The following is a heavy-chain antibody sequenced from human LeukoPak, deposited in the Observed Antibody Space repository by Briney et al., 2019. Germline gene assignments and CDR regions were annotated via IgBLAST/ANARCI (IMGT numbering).Heavy chain of an antibody. CDR3: ARESFSTVTSATDAFDI. J-gene: IGHJ3*02. CDR1: GYTFTSYD. D-gene: IGHD4-17*01. Sequence: GASVKVSCKASGYTFTSYDINWVRQATGQGLEWMGWMNPNSGNTGYAQKFQGRVTMTRNTSISTAYMELSSLRSEDTAVYYCARESFSTVTSATDAFDIWGHGTMVTVSS. CDR2: MNPNSGNT. V-gene: IGHV1-8*01.